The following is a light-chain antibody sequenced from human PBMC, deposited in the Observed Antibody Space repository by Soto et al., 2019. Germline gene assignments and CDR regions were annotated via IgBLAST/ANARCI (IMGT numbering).Light chain of an antibody. CDR1: QSVSSSSY. J-gene: IGKJ2*01. CDR3: RQYGSSPSYT. Sequence: EVVLTQSPGTLSLSPGERATLSCRASQSVSSSSYLAWYQQKPGQAPRLLIYGASSRATGIPDRFSGSGSATDFILTSSRLKPEDFAVYYCRQYGSSPSYTFGQGTKLEIK. V-gene: IGKV3-20*01. CDR2: GAS.